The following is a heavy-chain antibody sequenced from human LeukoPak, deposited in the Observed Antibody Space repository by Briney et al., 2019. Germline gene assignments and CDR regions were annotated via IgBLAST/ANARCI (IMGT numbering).Heavy chain of an antibody. D-gene: IGHD2-2*02. Sequence: GGSLRLSCAASGFTFSSYSMNWVRQAPGKGLEWVAVIWYDGSNKYYADSVKGRFTISRDNSKNTLYLQMNSLRAEDTAVYYCARGYCSSTSCYRPFDYWGQGTLVTVSS. CDR1: GFTFSSYS. CDR3: ARGYCSSTSCYRPFDY. J-gene: IGHJ4*02. CDR2: IWYDGSNK. V-gene: IGHV3-33*08.